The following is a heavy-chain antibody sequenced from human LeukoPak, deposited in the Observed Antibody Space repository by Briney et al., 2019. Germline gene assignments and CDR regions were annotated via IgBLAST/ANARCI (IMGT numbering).Heavy chain of an antibody. CDR3: AKEAAAAGGYFQH. J-gene: IGHJ1*01. Sequence: GALRLSCAASGFTFGDYAMHWVRQAPGKGLEWVSLISWDGGSTYYADSVKGRFTISRDNSKNSLYLQMNSLRAEDTALYYCAKEAAAAGGYFQHWGQGTLVTVSS. CDR2: ISWDGGST. D-gene: IGHD6-13*01. CDR1: GFTFGDYA. V-gene: IGHV3-43D*03.